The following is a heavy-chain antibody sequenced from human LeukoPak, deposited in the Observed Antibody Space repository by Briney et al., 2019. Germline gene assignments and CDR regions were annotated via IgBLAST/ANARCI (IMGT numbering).Heavy chain of an antibody. CDR3: ARSPMDTAMVTYFDY. CDR1: GGSISSSSYY. CDR2: IYYSGST. V-gene: IGHV4-39*01. Sequence: SETLSLTCTVSGGSISSSSYYWVWLRQPPGTGLEGIGSIYYSGSTYYNPSLKSRVTISVDTSKNQFSLKLSSVTAADTAVYYCARSPMDTAMVTYFDYWGQGTLVTVSS. J-gene: IGHJ4*02. D-gene: IGHD5-18*01.